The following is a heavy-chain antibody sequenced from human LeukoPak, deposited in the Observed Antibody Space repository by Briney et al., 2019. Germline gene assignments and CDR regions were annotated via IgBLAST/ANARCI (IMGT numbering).Heavy chain of an antibody. J-gene: IGHJ3*02. V-gene: IGHV4-59*01. D-gene: IGHD3-22*01. CDR2: IYYSGST. CDR1: GGSISSYY. Sequence: SETLSLTCTVSGGSISSYYWSWIRQPPGKGLEWIGYIYYSGSTNYNPSLKSRVTISVDTSRNQFSLKLSSVTAADTAVYYCARESPVFAYYYDSSGYTDAFDIWGQGTMVTVSS. CDR3: ARESPVFAYYYDSSGYTDAFDI.